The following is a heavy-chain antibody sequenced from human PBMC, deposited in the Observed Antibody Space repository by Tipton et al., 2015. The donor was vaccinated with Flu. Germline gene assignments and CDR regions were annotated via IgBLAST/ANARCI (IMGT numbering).Heavy chain of an antibody. V-gene: IGHV4-61*02. J-gene: IGHJ4*02. CDR1: GGSISSGSYY. CDR2: IYTSGST. D-gene: IGHD2-21*01. Sequence: TLSLTCTVSGGSISSGSYYWSWIRQPAGKGLGWIGRIYTSGSTNYNPSLKSRVTISVDTSKNQFSLKLSSVTAADTAVYYCARDYGGHIYYWGQGTLVTVSS. CDR3: ARDYGGHIYY.